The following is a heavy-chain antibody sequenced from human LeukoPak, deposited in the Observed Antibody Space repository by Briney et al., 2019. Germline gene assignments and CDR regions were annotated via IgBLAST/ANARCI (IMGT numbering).Heavy chain of an antibody. CDR3: AKGTTKWELYDY. J-gene: IGHJ4*02. CDR2: IDGSGAHT. D-gene: IGHD1-26*01. CDR1: GFTFYNYA. V-gene: IGHV3-23*05. Sequence: GGSLRLSCAVSGFTFYNYAMSWVRQAPGKGLEWVSAIDGSGAHTFYSDSMKGRFTISRDNSNNRLYLQANSLRAEDTAIYYCAKGTTKWELYDYWGQGTLVSVSS.